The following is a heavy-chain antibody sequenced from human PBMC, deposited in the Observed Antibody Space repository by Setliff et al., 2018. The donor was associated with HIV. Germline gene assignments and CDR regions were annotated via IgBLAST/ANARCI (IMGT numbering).Heavy chain of an antibody. CDR1: GGSISSNW. CDR3: GGNGYYSIDY. CDR2: IYHSGST. V-gene: IGHV4-4*02. D-gene: IGHD3-22*01. Sequence: SETLSLTCAVSGGSISSNWWSWVRQSPGKGLEWIGEIYHSGSTHYNPSLQSRVTISVDKSKSQFSLKLNSVTAADTADYYCGGNGYYSIDYWGQGTLVTVSS. J-gene: IGHJ4*02.